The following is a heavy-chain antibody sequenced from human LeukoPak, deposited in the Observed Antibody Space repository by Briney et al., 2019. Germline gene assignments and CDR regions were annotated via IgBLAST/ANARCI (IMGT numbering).Heavy chain of an antibody. V-gene: IGHV4-59*01. J-gene: IGHJ4*02. CDR2: MHYSGDT. Sequence: SETLSLTCTVSGGSISSFFWSWIRQPPGKGLGWIGSMHYSGDTKYNPSLRSRVSLSIDTSKQQFSLRLSSVTAADTAVYYCARDLELERNRWNYFESWGQGTLATVSS. D-gene: IGHD1-1*01. CDR1: GGSISSFF. CDR3: ARDLELERNRWNYFES.